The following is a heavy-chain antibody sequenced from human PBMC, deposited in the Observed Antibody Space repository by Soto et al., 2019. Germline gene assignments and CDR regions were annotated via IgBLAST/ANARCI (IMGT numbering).Heavy chain of an antibody. CDR1: GYTFTGYH. D-gene: IGHD5-18*01. CDR2: INPNSGGT. Sequence: GDSVKVSCKASGYTFTGYHMHWVRQAPGQGLEWMGWINPNSGGTNYAQKFQGRVTMTRDTSISTAYMELSRLRSDDTAVYYCSRSATAMAPPFDYWGQGTLVTVSS. J-gene: IGHJ4*02. CDR3: SRSATAMAPPFDY. V-gene: IGHV1-2*02.